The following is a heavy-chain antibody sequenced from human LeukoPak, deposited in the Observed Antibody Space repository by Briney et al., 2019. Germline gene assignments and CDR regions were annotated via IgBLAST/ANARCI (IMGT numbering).Heavy chain of an antibody. D-gene: IGHD3-10*01. Sequence: PSETLSLTCTVSGGSISSSSYYWGWIRQPPGKGLEWIGSIYYSGSTYYNPSLKSRVTISVDTSKNQFSLKLSSVTASDTAVYYCARATVSRGVANHDAFDIWGQGTMVTVSS. CDR1: GGSISSSSYY. CDR3: ARATVSRGVANHDAFDI. J-gene: IGHJ3*02. CDR2: IYYSGST. V-gene: IGHV4-39*07.